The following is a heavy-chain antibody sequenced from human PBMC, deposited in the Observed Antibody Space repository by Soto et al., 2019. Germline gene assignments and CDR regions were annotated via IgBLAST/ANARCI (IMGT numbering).Heavy chain of an antibody. V-gene: IGHV3-33*01. CDR1: GITFSNYG. D-gene: IGHD3-22*01. Sequence: QVQLVESGGGVVQPGRSLRLSCAASGITFSNYGTHWVRQAPGKGLEWVAVMCYDGRENYYADSVKGSFTLARDNSKNTLDPEMKSLPADDTTGYDCVSGYGDIDNWGQGTMVSVSS. CDR2: MCYDGREN. J-gene: IGHJ4*02. CDR3: VSGYGDIDN.